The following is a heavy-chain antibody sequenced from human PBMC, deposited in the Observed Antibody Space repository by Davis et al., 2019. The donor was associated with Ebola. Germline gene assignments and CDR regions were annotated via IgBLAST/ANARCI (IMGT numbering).Heavy chain of an antibody. CDR2: INHSGST. CDR1: GGSFSGYY. V-gene: IGHV4-34*01. CDR3: AGLEYSSSSVSKYGMDV. D-gene: IGHD6-6*01. J-gene: IGHJ6*02. Sequence: SETLSLTCAVYGGSFSGYYWSWIRQPPGKGLEWIGEINHSGSTNYNPSLKSLVTISVDTSKNQFSLKLSSVTAADTAVYYCAGLEYSSSSVSKYGMDVWGQGTTVTVSS.